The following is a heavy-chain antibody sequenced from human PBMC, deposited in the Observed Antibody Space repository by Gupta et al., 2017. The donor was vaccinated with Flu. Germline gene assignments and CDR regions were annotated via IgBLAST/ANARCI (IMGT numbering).Heavy chain of an antibody. CDR3: GRAGGYNSGWYVIDY. CDR1: GGSFSRDW. Sequence: QVPLQQWGAVLLKPSETLSLTFAVYGGSFSRDWWPFGGQWWAWVRQSPGKGLEWIGEVSNSGDTNYNPSLKSRVTMSVDTSKNQFSLQLTSVTAADTALDYCGRAGGYNSGWYVIDYWSLGALVTGSS. D-gene: IGHD6-19*01. J-gene: IGHJ4*02. CDR2: VSNSGDT. V-gene: IGHV4-34*02.